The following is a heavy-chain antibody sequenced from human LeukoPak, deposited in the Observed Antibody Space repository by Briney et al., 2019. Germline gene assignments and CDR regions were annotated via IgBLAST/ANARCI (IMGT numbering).Heavy chain of an antibody. CDR2: IYYSGST. CDR1: GGSISSYY. D-gene: IGHD4-11*01. J-gene: IGHJ6*02. Sequence: SETLSLTCTVSGGSISSYYWSWLRQPPGKGLEWIGYIYYSGSTNYNPSLKSRVTISVDTSKNQFSLKLSSVTAADTAVYYCARDLIYSNYGGYYYGMDVWGQGTTVTVSS. V-gene: IGHV4-59*01. CDR3: ARDLIYSNYGGYYYGMDV.